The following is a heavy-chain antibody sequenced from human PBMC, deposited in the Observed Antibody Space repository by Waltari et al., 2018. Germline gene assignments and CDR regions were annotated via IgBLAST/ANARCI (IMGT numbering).Heavy chain of an antibody. Sequence: QVQLQESGPGLVKPSETLSLTCTVSGGSISGYYWSWIRQPPGKGLEWIGDIYYSGNPKYNPSLKSRVTISLDTSKNQFSLKLNSVTAADTARYYCARDGDSYYYMDVWGKGTTVTVSS. CDR2: IYYSGNP. D-gene: IGHD7-27*01. J-gene: IGHJ6*03. CDR3: ARDGDSYYYMDV. V-gene: IGHV4-59*01. CDR1: GGSISGYY.